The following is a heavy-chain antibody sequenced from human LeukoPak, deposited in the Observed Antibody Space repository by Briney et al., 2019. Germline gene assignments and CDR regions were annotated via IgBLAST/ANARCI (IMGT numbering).Heavy chain of an antibody. D-gene: IGHD6-13*01. CDR3: ARGYSSMVDY. Sequence: PSETLSLTGAVDGAFFSGYYWSWIRQPPGKGLEWIGEINHSGSTNYNPSLKSRVTISVDTSKNQFSLKLSSVTAADTAVYYCARGYSSMVDYWGQGTLVTVSS. V-gene: IGHV4-34*01. CDR1: GAFFSGYY. J-gene: IGHJ4*02. CDR2: INHSGST.